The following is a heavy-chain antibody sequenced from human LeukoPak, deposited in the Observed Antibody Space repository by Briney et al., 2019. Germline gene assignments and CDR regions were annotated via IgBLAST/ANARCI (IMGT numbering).Heavy chain of an antibody. CDR2: IYYSGST. V-gene: IGHV4-61*01. CDR3: AREGKGGYSYGEFDY. CDR1: GGSISSASYY. D-gene: IGHD5-18*01. J-gene: IGHJ4*02. Sequence: PSETLSLTCTVSGGSISSASYYWGWIRQPPGKGMEWIGNIYYSGSTNYNPSLESRVTISVDTSKNQFSLKLSSVTAADTAVYYCAREGKGGYSYGEFDYWGQGTLVTVSS.